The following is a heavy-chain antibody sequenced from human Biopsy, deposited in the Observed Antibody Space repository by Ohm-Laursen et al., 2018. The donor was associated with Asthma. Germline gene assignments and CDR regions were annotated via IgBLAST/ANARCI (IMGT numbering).Heavy chain of an antibody. J-gene: IGHJ4*02. CDR2: ISSLSRYI. Sequence: SLRLSCAASGFDLRDYTMNWVRQAPGKGLEWVASISSLSRYIYHATSLRGRFTISRDNAKRSLYLQMDSLRGDDTAVYYCSRDFTIGSGSPFHFWGRGTLATVSS. V-gene: IGHV3-21*01. CDR1: GFDLRDYT. D-gene: IGHD3-10*01. CDR3: SRDFTIGSGSPFHF.